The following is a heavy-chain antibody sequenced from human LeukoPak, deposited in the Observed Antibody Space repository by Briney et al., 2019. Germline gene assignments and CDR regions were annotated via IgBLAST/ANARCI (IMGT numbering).Heavy chain of an antibody. V-gene: IGHV4-4*07. Sequence: SETLSLTCTVSGGSISSYYWSWIRQPAGKGLEWIGRIYTSGSTDYNPSLKSRVTMSVDTSKNQFSLKLSSVTAADTAVYYCASTKGDYYYYYMDVWGKGTTVTVSS. J-gene: IGHJ6*03. D-gene: IGHD2-8*01. CDR2: IYTSGST. CDR1: GGSISSYY. CDR3: ASTKGDYYYYYMDV.